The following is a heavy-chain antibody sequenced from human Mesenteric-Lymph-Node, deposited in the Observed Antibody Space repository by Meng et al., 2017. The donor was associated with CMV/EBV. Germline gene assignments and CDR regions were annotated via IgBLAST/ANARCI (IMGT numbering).Heavy chain of an antibody. J-gene: IGHJ4*02. V-gene: IGHV1-46*01. D-gene: IGHD3-10*01. Sequence: SGYTFTNYNVHWVRQAPGKGLEWMGIIDPNGGGTTYAQNFQDRLTMTRETSSTTVYMDLSSLRSEDSAFYYCARAKLLSDGAQVFDYWGQGTLVTVSS. CDR3: ARAKLLSDGAQVFDY. CDR2: IDPNGGGT. CDR1: GYTFTNYN.